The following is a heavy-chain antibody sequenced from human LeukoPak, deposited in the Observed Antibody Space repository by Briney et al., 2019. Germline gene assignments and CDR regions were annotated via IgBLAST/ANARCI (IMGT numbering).Heavy chain of an antibody. CDR3: TKHGEAYGDPKTDY. CDR2: ISGSGGRT. V-gene: IGHV3-23*01. CDR1: GFTFSNYA. D-gene: IGHD4-17*01. J-gene: IGHJ4*02. Sequence: PGGSLRLSCAASGFTFSNYAMRWVRQAPGKGLEWVSVISGSGGRTYYADSVKGRFTISRDNSKNTLYLQMNSLRAEDTAIYYCTKHGEAYGDPKTDYWGQGTLVTVSS.